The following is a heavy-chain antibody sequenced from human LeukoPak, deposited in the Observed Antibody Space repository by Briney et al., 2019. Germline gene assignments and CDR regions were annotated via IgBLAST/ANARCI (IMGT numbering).Heavy chain of an antibody. CDR1: GGSISSYY. CDR2: IYYSGST. V-gene: IGHV4-59*08. Sequence: NASETLSLICTVSGGSISSYYWSWIRQPPGKGLEWIGYIYYSGSTNYNPSLKSRVTISVDTSKNQFSLKLSSVTAADTAVYYCARHIGGGIEDMDVWGKGAKVIVSS. D-gene: IGHD3-16*02. J-gene: IGHJ6*03. CDR3: ARHIGGGIEDMDV.